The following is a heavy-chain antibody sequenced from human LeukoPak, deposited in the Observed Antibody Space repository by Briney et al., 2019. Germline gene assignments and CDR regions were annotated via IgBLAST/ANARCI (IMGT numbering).Heavy chain of an antibody. CDR3: AKNPSYDSSGYYPDY. J-gene: IGHJ4*02. D-gene: IGHD3-22*01. V-gene: IGHV3-30*02. Sequence: GGSLRLSCAASGFTFSSYGTHWVRQAPGKGLEWVAFIRYDGSNKYYADSVKGRFTISRDNSKNTLYLQMNSLRAEDTAVYYCAKNPSYDSSGYYPDYWGQGTLVTVSS. CDR1: GFTFSSYG. CDR2: IRYDGSNK.